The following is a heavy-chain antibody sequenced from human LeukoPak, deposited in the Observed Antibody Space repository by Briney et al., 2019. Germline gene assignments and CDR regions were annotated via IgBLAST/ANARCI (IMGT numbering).Heavy chain of an antibody. J-gene: IGHJ3*02. Sequence: PGGSLRLSCAASGFTFDNYAMHWVRQAPGEGLERVAVISRDGTQQYYADSVKGRLTISRDNSQSTLYLHMNSLSTEDTALYHCARAVPAPGTPENAFDIWGQGTLVTVSS. CDR2: ISRDGTQQ. CDR1: GFTFDNYA. V-gene: IGHV3-30*04. D-gene: IGHD6-13*01. CDR3: ARAVPAPGTPENAFDI.